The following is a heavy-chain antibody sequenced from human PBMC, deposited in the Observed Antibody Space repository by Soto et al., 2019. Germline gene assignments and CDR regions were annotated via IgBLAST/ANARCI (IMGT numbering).Heavy chain of an antibody. Sequence: EVQLVESGGGLVQPGGSLRLSCAASGFTFSSYWMSWVRQAPGKGLEWVANIKQDGSEKYYVDSVKGRFTISRDNAKTSLYLQMNSLRAEDTAVSYCARDRGYSYGSRFDYWGQGTLVTVSS. CDR3: ARDRGYSYGSRFDY. CDR1: GFTFSSYW. D-gene: IGHD5-18*01. V-gene: IGHV3-7*01. CDR2: IKQDGSEK. J-gene: IGHJ4*02.